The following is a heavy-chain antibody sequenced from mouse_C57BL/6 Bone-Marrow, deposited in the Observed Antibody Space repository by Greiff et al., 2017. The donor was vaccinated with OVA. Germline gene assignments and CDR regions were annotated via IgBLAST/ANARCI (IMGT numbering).Heavy chain of an antibody. CDR1: GFTFSDYY. CDR2: ISNGGGST. Sequence: EVQLQESGGGLVQPGGSLKLSCAASGFTFSDYYMYWVRQTPEKRLEWVAYISNGGGSTYYPDTVKGRFTISRDNAKNTLYLQMSRLKSEDTAMYYCARQEGYDYDGDYYAMDYWGQGTSVTVSS. J-gene: IGHJ4*01. D-gene: IGHD2-4*01. CDR3: ARQEGYDYDGDYYAMDY. V-gene: IGHV5-12*01.